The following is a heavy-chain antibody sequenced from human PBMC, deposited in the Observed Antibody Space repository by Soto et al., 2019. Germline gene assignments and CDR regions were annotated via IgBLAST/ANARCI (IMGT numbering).Heavy chain of an antibody. CDR1: GFTFSSYG. Sequence: QVQLVASGGGVVQPGRSLRLSCAASGFTFSSYGMHWVIQYPGKGLEWVAVISYDGSNKYYADSVKGRFTISRDNSKNKLYLQMHSLRAEDTAVYYCSKPSLRFLEWLPFDYWCQGTLVTVSS. J-gene: IGHJ4*02. V-gene: IGHV3-30*18. CDR2: ISYDGSNK. CDR3: SKPSLRFLEWLPFDY. D-gene: IGHD3-3*01.